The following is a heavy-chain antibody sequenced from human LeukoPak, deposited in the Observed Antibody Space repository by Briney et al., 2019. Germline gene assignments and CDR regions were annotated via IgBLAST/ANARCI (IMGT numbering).Heavy chain of an antibody. D-gene: IGHD2-15*01. J-gene: IGHJ3*02. CDR3: ATTGEGLLSGHIFQDAFDI. V-gene: IGHV4-39*07. CDR1: GGSIRSSSYY. Sequence: SETLSLTCTVSGGSIRSSSYYWSWIRQPPGKGLEWIGSIDYSGSTYYNPSLKSRVTISVDTSKNQFSLKLSSVTAADTAVYYCATTGEGLLSGHIFQDAFDIWGQGTMVTVSS. CDR2: IDYSGST.